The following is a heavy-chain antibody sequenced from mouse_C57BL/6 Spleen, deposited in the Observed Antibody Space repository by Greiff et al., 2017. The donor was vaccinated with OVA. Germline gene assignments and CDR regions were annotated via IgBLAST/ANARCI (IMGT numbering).Heavy chain of an antibody. D-gene: IGHD2-4*01. CDR1: GYTFTSYG. J-gene: IGHJ3*01. CDR3: AREGDYDAAWFAY. Sequence: VKLMESGAELARPGASVKLSCKASGYTFTSYGISWVKQRTGQGLEWIGEIYPRSGNTYYNEKFKGKATLTADKSSSTAYMELRSLTSEDSAVYFCAREGDYDAAWFAYWGQGTLVTVSA. CDR2: IYPRSGNT. V-gene: IGHV1-81*01.